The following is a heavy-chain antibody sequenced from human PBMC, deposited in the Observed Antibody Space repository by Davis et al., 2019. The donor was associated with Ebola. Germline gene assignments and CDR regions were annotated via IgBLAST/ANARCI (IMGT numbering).Heavy chain of an antibody. J-gene: IGHJ4*02. V-gene: IGHV3-33*08. CDR2: IWYDGSNK. D-gene: IGHD3-16*01. CDR3: AREVYVWGGGYFDY. CDR1: GFTFSSYA. Sequence: PGGSLRLSCAASGFTFSSYAMHWVRQAPGKGLEWVAVIWYDGSNKYYADSVKGRFTISRDNSKNTLYLQMNSLRAEDTAVYYCAREVYVWGGGYFDYWGQGTLVTVSS.